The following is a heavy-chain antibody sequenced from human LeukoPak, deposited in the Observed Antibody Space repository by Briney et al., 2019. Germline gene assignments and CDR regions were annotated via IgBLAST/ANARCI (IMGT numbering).Heavy chain of an antibody. CDR3: AKGPKYYDILTGYYPNFFFDY. CDR1: GFTFSSYA. CDR2: ISGSGGST. V-gene: IGHV3-23*01. D-gene: IGHD3-9*01. J-gene: IGHJ4*02. Sequence: GGSLRLSCAASGFTFSSYAMSWVRQAPGKGLEWVSAISGSGGSTYYADSVKGRFTISRDNSKNTLYLQMNSLRAEDTAVYYCAKGPKYYDILTGYYPNFFFDYWGQGTLVTVSS.